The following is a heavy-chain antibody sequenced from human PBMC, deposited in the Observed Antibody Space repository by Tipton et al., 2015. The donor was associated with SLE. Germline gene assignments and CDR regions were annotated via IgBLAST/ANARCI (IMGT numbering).Heavy chain of an antibody. CDR2: ISNSETT. D-gene: IGHD2-15*01. CDR3: AGAWQGYCSGGTCYVLDY. CDR1: GGSISSHY. V-gene: IGHV4-59*11. J-gene: IGHJ4*02. Sequence: TLSLTCTVSGGSISSHYWSWIRQAPGKGLEWIGYISNSETTNYNPSLKSRVTISVDTSKNQFSLKLRSVTAADTAVYYCAGAWQGYCSGGTCYVLDYRGQGTLVTVSS.